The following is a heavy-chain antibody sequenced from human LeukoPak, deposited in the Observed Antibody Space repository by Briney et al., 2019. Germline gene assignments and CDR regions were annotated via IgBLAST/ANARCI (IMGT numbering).Heavy chain of an antibody. CDR2: ITGSGDST. CDR3: AKGELGDAFDI. V-gene: IGHV3-23*01. J-gene: IGHJ3*02. D-gene: IGHD7-27*01. Sequence: GGSLRLSCAASGFTFSNYAMSWVRQAPGKGLEWVSTITGSGDSTCYADSVKGRFTLSRDISKNTLYLQMNSLRAEDTAVYYCAKGELGDAFDIWGQGTMVTVSS. CDR1: GFTFSNYA.